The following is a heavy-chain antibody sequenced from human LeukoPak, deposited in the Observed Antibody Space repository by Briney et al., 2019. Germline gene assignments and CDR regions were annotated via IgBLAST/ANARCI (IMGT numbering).Heavy chain of an antibody. Sequence: SVKVSCKASGGTFSSYAISWVRQAPGQGLEWMGGIIPIFGTANYAQKFQGRVTITADKSTSTAYMELSSLRSEDTAVYYCARMSGDVVVPAGTLGYYYYYGMDVWGKGTPVTVSS. D-gene: IGHD2-2*01. CDR2: IIPIFGTA. V-gene: IGHV1-69*06. CDR3: ARMSGDVVVPAGTLGYYYYYGMDV. CDR1: GGTFSSYA. J-gene: IGHJ6*04.